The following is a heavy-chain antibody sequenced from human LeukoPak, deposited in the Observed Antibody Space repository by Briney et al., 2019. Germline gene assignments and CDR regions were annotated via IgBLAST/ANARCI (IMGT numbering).Heavy chain of an antibody. D-gene: IGHD3-16*01. J-gene: IGHJ2*01. CDR3: ATSEVITFR. CDR2: ISGIGDST. V-gene: IGHV3-23*01. Sequence: GGSLRLSCAASGFTFSNSAMSWVRQAPGKGLEWVSTISGIGDSTYYADSVKGRFTISRDNSKNSLYLQMNSLRAEDTAVYHCATSEVITFRWGRGTLVTVSS. CDR1: GFTFSNSA.